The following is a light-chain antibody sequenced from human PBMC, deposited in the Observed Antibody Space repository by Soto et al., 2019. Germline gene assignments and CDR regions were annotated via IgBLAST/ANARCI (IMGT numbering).Light chain of an antibody. V-gene: IGLV2-14*01. Sequence: QPVLTQPASVSGSPGQSITISCTGTSSDVGGYDYVSWYQQHPGKAPKVMIYEVTNRPSGISNRFSGSKSGNTASLTISGLQAEDEGDYYCSSYTTSSTLVFGGGTKLTVL. CDR2: EVT. CDR1: SSDVGGYDY. CDR3: SSYTTSSTLV. J-gene: IGLJ2*01.